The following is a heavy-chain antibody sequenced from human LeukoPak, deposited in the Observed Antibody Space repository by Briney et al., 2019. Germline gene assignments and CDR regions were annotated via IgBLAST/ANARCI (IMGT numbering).Heavy chain of an antibody. CDR3: VIRYYYDRSGYSNGFDY. CDR2: IIPIFGTA. D-gene: IGHD3-22*01. Sequence: SVKVSCKASGGTFSSYAISWVRQAPGQGLEWMGGIIPIFGTANYAQKFQGRVTITADESTSTAYMELSSLRSEDTAVYYCVIRYYYDRSGYSNGFDYWGQGTLVTVSS. V-gene: IGHV1-69*13. CDR1: GGTFSSYA. J-gene: IGHJ4*02.